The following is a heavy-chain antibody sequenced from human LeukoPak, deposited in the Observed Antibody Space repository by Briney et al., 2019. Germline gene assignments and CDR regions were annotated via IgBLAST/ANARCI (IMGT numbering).Heavy chain of an antibody. Sequence: PGGSLRLSCAASGFTFSSYWMHWVRHAPGKGLLWVSRINSDGSSTSYADSVKGRFTISRDNAKNTLYLQMNSLRAEDTAVYYCARDDYHGADRAFDIWGQGTMVTVSS. CDR1: GFTFSSYW. CDR3: ARDDYHGADRAFDI. J-gene: IGHJ3*02. CDR2: INSDGSST. D-gene: IGHD4-11*01. V-gene: IGHV3-74*01.